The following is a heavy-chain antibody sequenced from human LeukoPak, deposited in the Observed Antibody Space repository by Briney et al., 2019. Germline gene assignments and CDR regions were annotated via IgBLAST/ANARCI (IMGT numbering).Heavy chain of an antibody. CDR1: GFTFSSYA. V-gene: IGHV3-30-3*01. CDR3: ARDETGY. D-gene: IGHD3-9*01. J-gene: IGHJ4*02. Sequence: PGGSLRLSCAASGFTFSSYAMHWVRQAPGKGLEWVAVISYDGSNKYYADSVKGRFTISRDNSKNTLYLQMNSLRAEDTAAYYCARDETGYWGQGTLVTVSS. CDR2: ISYDGSNK.